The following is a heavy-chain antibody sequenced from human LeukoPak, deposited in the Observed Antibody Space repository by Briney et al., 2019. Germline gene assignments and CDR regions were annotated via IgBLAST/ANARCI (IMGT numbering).Heavy chain of an antibody. CDR1: GYTFTGYY. D-gene: IGHD1-26*01. Sequence: GASVKVSCKASGYTFTGYYMHWVRQAPGQGLEWMGRINANSGGTNYAQKFQGRVTMTRDTSISTAYMELSRLRSDDTAVYYCARTLGGSYSPRFDYWGQGTLVTVSS. CDR2: INANSGGT. V-gene: IGHV1-2*06. J-gene: IGHJ4*02. CDR3: ARTLGGSYSPRFDY.